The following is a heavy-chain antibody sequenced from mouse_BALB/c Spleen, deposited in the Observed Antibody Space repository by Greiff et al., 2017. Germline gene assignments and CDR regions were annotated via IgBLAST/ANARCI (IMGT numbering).Heavy chain of an antibody. CDR2: ISTYYGDA. CDR3: ARGLRRRTWFAY. J-gene: IGHJ3*01. D-gene: IGHD2-4*01. V-gene: IGHV1S137*01. CDR1: GYTFTDYA. Sequence: VQLQESGAELVRPGVSVKISCKGSGYTFTDYAMHWVKQSHAKSLEWIGVISTYYGDASYNQKFKGKATITVDKSSSTAYMELARLTSEDSAIYYCARGLRRRTWFAYWGQGTLVTVSA.